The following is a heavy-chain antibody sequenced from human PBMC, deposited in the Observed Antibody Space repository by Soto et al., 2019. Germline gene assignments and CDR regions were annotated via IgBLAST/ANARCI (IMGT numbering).Heavy chain of an antibody. CDR2: IGGRGGNA. Sequence: GSLRLSCAASVFGFIDYAINWVRQVPGRGLEYVAGIGGRGGNAFYADSMKGRFSISRDNSKNTVYLHMHNLRVDDSDMYYCAKARHSGDFAGSYDSWGKGTLVTVSS. J-gene: IGHJ4*02. CDR3: AKARHSGDFAGSYDS. D-gene: IGHD2-21*02. CDR1: VFGFIDYA. V-gene: IGHV3-23*01.